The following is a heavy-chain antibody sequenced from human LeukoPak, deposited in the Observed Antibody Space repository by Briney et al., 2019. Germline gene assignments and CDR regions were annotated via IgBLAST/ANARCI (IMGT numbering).Heavy chain of an antibody. J-gene: IGHJ4*02. CDR3: ARGATTAFHFDY. Sequence: MASETLSLTCAVSGYSISSGYYWGWIRQPPGKGLEWIGTIYRSGSTYYNNPSLKSRVTISVDTSQNQFSLKLNSVTAADTAVYYCARGATTAFHFDYWGQGTLVTVSS. V-gene: IGHV4-38-2*01. CDR2: IYRSGST. D-gene: IGHD1-26*01. CDR1: GYSISSGYY.